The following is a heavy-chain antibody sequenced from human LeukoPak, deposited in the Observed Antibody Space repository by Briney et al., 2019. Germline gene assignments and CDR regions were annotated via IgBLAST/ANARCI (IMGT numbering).Heavy chain of an antibody. CDR3: ARSPVGSNYCQNSYYYYFDF. CDR2: ISYRGDSR. J-gene: IGHJ4*02. D-gene: IGHD1-26*01. Sequence: PGGSLRLSCAASGFTFSSYAMNWVRQAPGKGLEWVSSISYRGDSRFYADSVKGRFTISRDNSENMLYLQMNSLRADDTALYCCARSPVGSNYCQNSYYYYFDFWGQGTLVTVAA. CDR1: GFTFSSYA. V-gene: IGHV3-23*01.